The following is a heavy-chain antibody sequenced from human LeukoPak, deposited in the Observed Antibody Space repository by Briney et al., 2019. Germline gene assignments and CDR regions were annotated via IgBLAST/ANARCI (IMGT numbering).Heavy chain of an antibody. CDR1: GGSISSSSYY. CDR2: IYYSGST. CDR3: ARGPCSGGSCPIDY. J-gene: IGHJ4*02. V-gene: IGHV4-39*07. Sequence: SETLSLTCTVSGGSISSSSYYWGWIRQPPGKGLEWIGSIYYSGSTYYNPSLKSRVTISVDTSKNQFSLKLSSVTAADTAVYYCARGPCSGGSCPIDYWGQGTLVTVSS. D-gene: IGHD2-15*01.